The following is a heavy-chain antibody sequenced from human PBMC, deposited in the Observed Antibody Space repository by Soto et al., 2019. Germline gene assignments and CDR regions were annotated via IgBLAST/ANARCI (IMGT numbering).Heavy chain of an antibody. CDR1: GFTFSSYS. V-gene: IGHV3-48*02. Sequence: GGSLRLSCAATGFTFSSYSMNWVRQAPGKGLGWVSYISSSSSTIYYADSVKGRFTISRDNAKNSLYLQVNSLRDEDTAVYYCARDRAYCGGDCYNYFDYWGQGTLVTVSS. CDR3: ARDRAYCGGDCYNYFDY. D-gene: IGHD2-21*02. J-gene: IGHJ4*02. CDR2: ISSSSSTI.